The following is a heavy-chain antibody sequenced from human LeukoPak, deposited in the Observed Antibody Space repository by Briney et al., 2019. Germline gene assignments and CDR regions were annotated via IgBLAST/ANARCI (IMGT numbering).Heavy chain of an antibody. J-gene: IGHJ5*02. CDR2: IYHSGST. D-gene: IGHD1-7*01. Sequence: SETLSLTCTVSGYSISSGYYWGWIRQPPGKGLEWIGSIYHSGSTYYNPSLKSRVTISVDTSKNQFSLTLNSVTAADTAVYYCASDQWELDNYFDPWGQGTLVTVSS. CDR1: GYSISSGYY. CDR3: ASDQWELDNYFDP. V-gene: IGHV4-38-2*02.